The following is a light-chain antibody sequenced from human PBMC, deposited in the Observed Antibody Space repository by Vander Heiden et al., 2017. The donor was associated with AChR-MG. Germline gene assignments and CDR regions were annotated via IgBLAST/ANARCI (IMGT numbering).Light chain of an antibody. V-gene: IGKV1-39*01. CDR3: QQSYSTVWT. CDR2: AAS. J-gene: IGKJ1*01. Sequence: DIQMTQSPSPLSASVGDRVTIPCRASQSISSYLNWYQQKPGKAPKLLIYAASSLQSGIPSRFSGSGSGTDFTLTISSLQPEDFAAYYCQQSYSTVWTFGQGTKVEIK. CDR1: QSISSY.